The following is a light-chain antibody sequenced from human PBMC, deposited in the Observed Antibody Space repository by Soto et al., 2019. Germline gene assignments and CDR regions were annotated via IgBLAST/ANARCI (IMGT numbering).Light chain of an antibody. J-gene: IGLJ1*01. V-gene: IGLV1-51*01. CDR1: SSNIGNNY. CDR3: GAWDSSLSVYV. Sequence: QSVLTQPPSVSAAPGQKVTISCSGSSSNIGNNYVSWYQQLPGTAPKLLIYDNNQRPSGIPDRVSGSKSGTSAALGITGLQTGDEADYYCGAWDSSLSVYVLGTGTKVTVL. CDR2: DNN.